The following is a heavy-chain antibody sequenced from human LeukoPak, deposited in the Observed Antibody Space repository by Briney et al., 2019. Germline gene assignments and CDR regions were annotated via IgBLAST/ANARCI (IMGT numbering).Heavy chain of an antibody. V-gene: IGHV3-23*01. CDR3: AKDSPVLTY. Sequence: PGGSLRLSCAVSGFAFGSEAMSWVRQSPARGLEWVASISPGGGTTYYADYVKGRFTISRDNSKNTLYLQMNSLRAEDTAVYYCAKDSPVLTYWGQGTLVTVSS. J-gene: IGHJ4*02. CDR2: ISPGGGTT. CDR1: GFAFGSEA.